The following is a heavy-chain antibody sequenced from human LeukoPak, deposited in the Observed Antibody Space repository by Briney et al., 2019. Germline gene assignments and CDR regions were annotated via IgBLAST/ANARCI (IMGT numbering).Heavy chain of an antibody. Sequence: ASVKLSCKASGYTFTDYYMHWVRQAPGQGLEWMGWINPDSGGTKYAQKFQGRVTMTRDTSISTAYVELSRLRSDDTAVYYCARGRAFDTSGATFDSWGQGTLVAVSS. V-gene: IGHV1-2*02. CDR1: GYTFTDYY. CDR3: ARGRAFDTSGATFDS. J-gene: IGHJ4*02. CDR2: INPDSGGT. D-gene: IGHD3-22*01.